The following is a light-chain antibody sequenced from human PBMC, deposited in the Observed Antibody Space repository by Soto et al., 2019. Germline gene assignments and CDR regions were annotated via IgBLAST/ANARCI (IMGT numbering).Light chain of an antibody. CDR1: SSNIGTNT. V-gene: IGLV1-47*01. CDR2: RNN. CDR3: AAWDDSMRGPGV. Sequence: QSVLTQPPSASGTPGQRVTISCSGSSSNIGTNTVNWYQQLPGTAPKLLIYRNNQRPSGVPDRFSGSKSGTSASLAISGLRPEDEADYYCAAWDDSMRGPGVFGTGTKVTV. J-gene: IGLJ1*01.